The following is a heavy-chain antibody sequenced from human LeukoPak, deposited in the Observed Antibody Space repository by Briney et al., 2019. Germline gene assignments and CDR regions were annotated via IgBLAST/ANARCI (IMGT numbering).Heavy chain of an antibody. CDR1: GGSISSGGYY. CDR2: IYYSGST. CDR3: ARYYYDSSGYYSPNFDY. D-gene: IGHD3-22*01. J-gene: IGHJ4*02. V-gene: IGHV4-31*03. Sequence: SETLSLTCTVSGGSISSGGYYWSWIRQHPGKGLEWIGYIYYSGSTYYNPFLKSRVTISVDTSKNQFSLKLSSVTAADTAVYYCARYYYDSSGYYSPNFDYWGQGTLVTVSS.